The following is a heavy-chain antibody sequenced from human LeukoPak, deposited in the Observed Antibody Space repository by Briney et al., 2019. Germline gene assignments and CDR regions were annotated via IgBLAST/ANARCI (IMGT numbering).Heavy chain of an antibody. CDR3: ARLPYSSSWSPRTFDY. CDR1: DGSISSYY. D-gene: IGHD6-13*01. J-gene: IGHJ4*02. Sequence: PSETLSLTCTVSDGSISSYYWSWTRQPPGKGLEWIGHIYDSGSTNYNPSLKSRVTISVDTSKNQFSLKLSSVTAADTAVYYCARLPYSSSWSPRTFDYWGQGTLVTVSS. V-gene: IGHV4-59*08. CDR2: IYDSGST.